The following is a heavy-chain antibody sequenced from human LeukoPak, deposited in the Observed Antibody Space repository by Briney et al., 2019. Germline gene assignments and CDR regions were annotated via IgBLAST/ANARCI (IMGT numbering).Heavy chain of an antibody. J-gene: IGHJ3*02. V-gene: IGHV4-59*01. CDR2: IYYSGST. CDR1: GGSISSYY. Sequence: KPSETLSVTCTVSGGSISSYYWSWIRQPPGKGLEWIGYIYYSGSTNYNPSLKSRVTISVDTSKNQFSLKLSSVTAADTAVYYCARGVTLFGVVNPPCDAFDIWGQGTMVTVSS. D-gene: IGHD3-3*01. CDR3: ARGVTLFGVVNPPCDAFDI.